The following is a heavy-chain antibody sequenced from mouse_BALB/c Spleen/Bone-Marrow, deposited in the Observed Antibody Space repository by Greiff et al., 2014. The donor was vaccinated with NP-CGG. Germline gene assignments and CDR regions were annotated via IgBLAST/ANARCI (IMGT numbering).Heavy chain of an antibody. Sequence: QVQLQQSGAELVRPGSSVKISCKASGYTFSGYWMNWVKQRPGQGLEWIGQIYPGDGDTNYNENFRGKATLTADKSSSTAYMQLSRLTSEDSAVYFCARWAVADDLDYWGQGTSVTVSS. V-gene: IGHV1-80*01. CDR2: IYPGDGDT. CDR1: GYTFSGYW. J-gene: IGHJ4*01. CDR3: ARWAVADDLDY. D-gene: IGHD2-4*01.